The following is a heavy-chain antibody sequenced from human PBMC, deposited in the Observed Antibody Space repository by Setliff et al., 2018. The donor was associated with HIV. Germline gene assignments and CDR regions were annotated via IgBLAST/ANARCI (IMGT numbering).Heavy chain of an antibody. CDR3: ARGVVGATYDVFDI. V-gene: IGHV4-4*02. CDR2: IYHSGST. Sequence: LTCAVSGGSISSSDWWSWVRQPPGKGLEWIGEIYHSGSTNYNSSLRSRVTISVDKSKNQFSLKLSSVTAADTAVYYCARGVVGATYDVFDIWAQGTMVTV. D-gene: IGHD1-26*01. CDR1: GGSISSSDW. J-gene: IGHJ3*02.